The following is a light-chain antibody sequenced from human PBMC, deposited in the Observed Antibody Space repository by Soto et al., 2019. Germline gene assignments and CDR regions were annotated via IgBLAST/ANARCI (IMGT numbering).Light chain of an antibody. J-gene: IGKJ1*01. CDR2: GAS. V-gene: IGKV1-5*01. Sequence: DSQMTQSPSTLSASVGDRFTITCRASQSISSWLAWYQQKPGKAPKFLIYGASSLGSGVPSRLSGSGSGTEFTLTISSLQPDDFATYYCQQYNSYWTFGQGTKVDIK. CDR1: QSISSW. CDR3: QQYNSYWT.